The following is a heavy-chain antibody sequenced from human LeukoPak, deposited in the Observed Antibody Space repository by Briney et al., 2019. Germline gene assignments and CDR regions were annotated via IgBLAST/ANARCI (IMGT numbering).Heavy chain of an antibody. Sequence: GSLRLSCAVSGFPFSNSWMYWVRQAPGKGLEGVANIKSDGSGISYVDSVKGRFIISRDNARNSLYLQMNSLRVEDTAVYFCAGGNSMDVWGKGTAVTVSS. CDR1: GFPFSNSW. J-gene: IGHJ6*04. D-gene: IGHD1/OR15-1a*01. V-gene: IGHV3-7*03. CDR3: AGGNSMDV. CDR2: IKSDGSGI.